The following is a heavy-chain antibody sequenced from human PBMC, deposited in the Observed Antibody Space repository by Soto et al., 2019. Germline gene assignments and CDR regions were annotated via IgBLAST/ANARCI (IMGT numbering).Heavy chain of an antibody. CDR2: IYYSGST. J-gene: IGHJ6*02. CDR1: GGSISRYY. Sequence: PSETLSLTCTVSGGSISRYYWSWIRQPPGKGLEWIGYIYYSGSTNYNPSLKSRVTISVDTSKNKLSLKLNSVTAADTAVYYCARGQYCSGGSFYALEDGYDYYDGMDVWGQGTTVTVSS. V-gene: IGHV4-59*01. D-gene: IGHD2-15*01. CDR3: ARGQYCSGGSFYALEDGYDYYDGMDV.